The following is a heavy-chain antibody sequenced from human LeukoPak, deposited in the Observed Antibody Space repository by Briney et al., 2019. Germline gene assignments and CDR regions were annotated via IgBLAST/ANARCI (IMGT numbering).Heavy chain of an antibody. D-gene: IGHD6-13*01. J-gene: IGHJ3*02. V-gene: IGHV3-15*01. CDR2: IKSKTDGGTT. Sequence: PGGSLRLSCAASGFTFSNAWMSWVRQAPGKGLEWVGRIKSKTDGGTTDYAAPVKGRFTISRDDSKNTLYLQMNSLKTEDTAVYYCARASYSENAFDIWGQGTMVTVSS. CDR3: ARASYSENAFDI. CDR1: GFTFSNAW.